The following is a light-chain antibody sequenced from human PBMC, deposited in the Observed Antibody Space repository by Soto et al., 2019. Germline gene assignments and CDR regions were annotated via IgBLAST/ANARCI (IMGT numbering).Light chain of an antibody. CDR1: QSVSRGY. Sequence: EIVLTQSPGTLSLSPGERATLSCRASQSVSRGYLAWYQQKPGQAPRLLIYGTSSRATGIPDRFSASGSGTDFTLTISRLEPEDSALYYSQQYDRAPPITFGQGTRLEIK. CDR2: GTS. V-gene: IGKV3-20*01. J-gene: IGKJ5*01. CDR3: QQYDRAPPIT.